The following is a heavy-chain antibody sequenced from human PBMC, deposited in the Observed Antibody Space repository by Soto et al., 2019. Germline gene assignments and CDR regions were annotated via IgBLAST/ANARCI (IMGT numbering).Heavy chain of an antibody. Sequence: QVQLLESGGGVVQPGRSLRLSCVASGFNFGTFAMHWVRQAPGKGLEWVTVVSYEGGSAYYADSVWGRFTITSAGRYNSASLEMSSVRPEDSALYYCAKSGRPAYTSSPLFYFAYWGPGTVVTVSS. J-gene: IGHJ4*02. CDR1: GFNFGTFA. CDR2: VSYEGGSA. CDR3: AKSGRPAYTSSPLFYFAY. D-gene: IGHD1-1*01. V-gene: IGHV3-30*18.